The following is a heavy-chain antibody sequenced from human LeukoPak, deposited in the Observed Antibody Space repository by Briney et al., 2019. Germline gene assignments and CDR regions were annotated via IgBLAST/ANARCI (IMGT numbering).Heavy chain of an antibody. CDR1: GYTFTSYG. J-gene: IGHJ6*02. D-gene: IGHD2-2*01. CDR3: AGEYCSSTSCYFYYYYGMDV. Sequence: ASVTVSCKASGYTFTSYGISWVRQAPGQGREGMGWISAYNGNTNYAQKLQGRVTMTTDTSTSTAYMELRSLRSDDTAVYYCAGEYCSSTSCYFYYYYGMDVWGQGTTVTVSS. CDR2: ISAYNGNT. V-gene: IGHV1-18*01.